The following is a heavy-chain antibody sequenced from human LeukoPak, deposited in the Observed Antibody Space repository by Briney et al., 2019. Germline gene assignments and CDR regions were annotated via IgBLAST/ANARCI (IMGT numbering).Heavy chain of an antibody. J-gene: IGHJ3*02. D-gene: IGHD2-2*01. Sequence: SETLSLTCTVSGGSISTDNCYWGWIRQPAGKGLEWIGRIYTSGSTNYNPSLKSRVTMSVDTSKNQFSLKLSSVTAADTAVYYCARDGEDCSSTSCYGVADAFDIWGQGTMVTVSS. V-gene: IGHV4-61*02. CDR2: IYTSGST. CDR3: ARDGEDCSSTSCYGVADAFDI. CDR1: GGSISTDNCY.